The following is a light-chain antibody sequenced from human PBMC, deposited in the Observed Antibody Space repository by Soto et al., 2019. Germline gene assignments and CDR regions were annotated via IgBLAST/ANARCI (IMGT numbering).Light chain of an antibody. CDR2: GNN. J-gene: IGLJ1*01. Sequence: QSVLTQPPSVSGAPGQRVTISCTGSNSNIGAGYDVHWYQQLPGTAPKLLIYGNNNRPSGVPDRFSGSKSGTSASLAITGLQAEDEVDYYCQSYDSSLSGYVFGTGTKVTVL. V-gene: IGLV1-40*01. CDR1: NSNIGAGYD. CDR3: QSYDSSLSGYV.